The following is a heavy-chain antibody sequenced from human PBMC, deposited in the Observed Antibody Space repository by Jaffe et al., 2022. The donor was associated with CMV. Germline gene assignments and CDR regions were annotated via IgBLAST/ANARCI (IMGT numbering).Heavy chain of an antibody. D-gene: IGHD3-3*01. V-gene: IGHV4-59*01. CDR3: ARGIFGEVSTRDQYYYYYMDV. CDR2: ISYSGST. CDR1: GGSISNNY. Sequence: QVQLQESGPGLVKPSETLSLTCTVSGGSISNNYWSWVRLPPGKGLEWIGYISYSGSTTYNPSLESRVTISLDTSKDQFSLRLRSVTAADTGVYYCARGIFGEVSTRDQYYYYYMDVWGEGTTVTVSS. J-gene: IGHJ6*03.